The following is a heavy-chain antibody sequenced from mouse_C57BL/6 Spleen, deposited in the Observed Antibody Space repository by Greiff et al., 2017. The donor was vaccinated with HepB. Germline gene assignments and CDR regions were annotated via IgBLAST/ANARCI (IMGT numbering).Heavy chain of an antibody. Sequence: EVQLVESGGGLVKPGGSLKLSCAASGFTFSDYGMHWVRQAPEKGLEWVAYISSGSSTIYYADTVKGRFTISRDNAKNTLFLQMTSLRSEDTAMYYCAREFYGNLDYWGQGTTLTVSS. J-gene: IGHJ2*01. CDR3: AREFYGNLDY. CDR2: ISSGSSTI. CDR1: GFTFSDYG. D-gene: IGHD2-1*01. V-gene: IGHV5-17*01.